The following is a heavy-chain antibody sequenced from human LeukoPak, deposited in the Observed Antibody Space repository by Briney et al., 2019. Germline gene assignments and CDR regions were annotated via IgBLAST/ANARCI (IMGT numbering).Heavy chain of an antibody. CDR1: EFTFSSYW. CDR2: IKQDGSEK. J-gene: IGHJ4*02. V-gene: IGHV3-7*01. Sequence: PGGSLRLSCAASEFTFSSYWMSWVRQAPGKGLEWVANIKQDGSEKYYVDSVKGRFTISRDNAKNSLYLQMNSLRAEDTAVYYCARDVMITFGGVIVMYYFDYWGQGTLVTVSS. CDR3: ARDVMITFGGVIVMYYFDY. D-gene: IGHD3-16*02.